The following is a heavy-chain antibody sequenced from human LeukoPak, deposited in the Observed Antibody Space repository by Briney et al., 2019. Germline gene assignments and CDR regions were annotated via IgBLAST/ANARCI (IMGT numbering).Heavy chain of an antibody. D-gene: IGHD6-19*01. CDR2: ISWNSGYI. CDR3: AKVRGTYSSGYFFDY. V-gene: IGHV3-9*01. CDR1: GFTFDNYA. Sequence: GRSLRLSCAASGFTFDNYAMHWARHAPGKGLEWLSIISWNSGYIGYADSVKGRFTISRDNAKKSLDLQMNSLRAEDTAFYYCAKVRGTYSSGYFFDYWGQGTLVTVSS. J-gene: IGHJ4*02.